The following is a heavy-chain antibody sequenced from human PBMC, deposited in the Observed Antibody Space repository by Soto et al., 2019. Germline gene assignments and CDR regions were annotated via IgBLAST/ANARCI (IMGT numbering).Heavy chain of an antibody. CDR1: GGSFSGYY. V-gene: IGHV4-34*01. D-gene: IGHD2-2*01. J-gene: IGHJ3*02. CDR2: INHSGST. Sequence: PSETLSLTCAVYGGSFSGYYWSWIRQPPGKGLEWIGEINHSGSTNYNPSLKSRVTISVDTSKNQFSLKLSSVTAADTAVYYCARGLTNPSAFDIWGQGTMVTVSS. CDR3: ARGLTNPSAFDI.